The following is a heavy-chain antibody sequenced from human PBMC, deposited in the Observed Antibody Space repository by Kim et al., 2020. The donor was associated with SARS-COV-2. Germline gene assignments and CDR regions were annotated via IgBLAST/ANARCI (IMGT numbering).Heavy chain of an antibody. CDR2: IYYSGST. CDR3: ARHPSITMIVIAWYFDL. J-gene: IGHJ2*01. D-gene: IGHD3-22*01. V-gene: IGHV4-39*01. CDR1: GGSISSSSYY. Sequence: SETLSLTCTVSGGSISSSSYYWGWIRQPPGKGLEWIGSIYYSGSTYYNPSLKSRVTISVDTSKNQFPLKLSSVTAADTAVYYCARHPSITMIVIAWYFDLWGRGTLVTVSS.